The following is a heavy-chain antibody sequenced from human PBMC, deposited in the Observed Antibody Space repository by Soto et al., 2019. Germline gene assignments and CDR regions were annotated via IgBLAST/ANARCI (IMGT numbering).Heavy chain of an antibody. CDR1: GFTFSSYG. J-gene: IGHJ4*02. Sequence: PGGSLRLSCAASGFTFSSYGMHWVRQAPGKGLEWVSHMNDDGSNTLYADSVKGRFTISRDNSKNTLDLQMNSLRAEDTAVYYCARETTVTTFDYWGQGTLVTVSS. D-gene: IGHD4-17*01. CDR2: MNDDGSNT. V-gene: IGHV3-NL1*01. CDR3: ARETTVTTFDY.